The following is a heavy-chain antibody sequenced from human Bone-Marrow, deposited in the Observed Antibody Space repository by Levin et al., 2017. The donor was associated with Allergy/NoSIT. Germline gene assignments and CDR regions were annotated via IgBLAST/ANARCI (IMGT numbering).Heavy chain of an antibody. J-gene: IGHJ4*02. CDR3: ATDYDY. V-gene: IGHV1-24*01. CDR1: GYTLSEFS. Sequence: ASVKVSCKVSGYTLSEFSMHWVRQAPGKGLEWMGVVDSEDGERIYAEKFHGRVTMTEDTSTDTAYMELSSLTSDDTALYYCATDYDYWGQGTLVTVSS. CDR2: VDSEDGER.